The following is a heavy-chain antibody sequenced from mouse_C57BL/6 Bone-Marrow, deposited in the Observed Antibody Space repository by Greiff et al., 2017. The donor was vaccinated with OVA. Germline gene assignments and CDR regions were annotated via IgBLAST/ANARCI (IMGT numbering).Heavy chain of an antibody. Sequence: EVQLQQSGPELVKPGASVKMSCKASGYTFTDYNMHWVKQSHGKSLEWIGYINPNNGGTSYNQKFKGKATLTVNKSSSTAYMELRSLTSEDSAVYYCARGYYYGSSLDYWGQGTTLTVSS. CDR3: ARGYYYGSSLDY. J-gene: IGHJ2*01. CDR2: INPNNGGT. D-gene: IGHD1-1*01. CDR1: GYTFTDYN. V-gene: IGHV1-22*01.